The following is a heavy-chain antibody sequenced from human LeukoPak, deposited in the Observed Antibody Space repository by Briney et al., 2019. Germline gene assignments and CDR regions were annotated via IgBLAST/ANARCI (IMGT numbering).Heavy chain of an antibody. V-gene: IGHV1-69*04. Sequence: ASVKVSCKASGGTFSSYAISWVRQAPGQGLEWMGRIIPILGIANYAQKFQGRVTITADKSTSTAYMELSSLRSEDTAVYYCARSSSWYVGKVARWWFDPWGQGTLVTVSS. CDR1: GGTFSSYA. CDR3: ARSSSWYVGKVARWWFDP. CDR2: IIPILGIA. D-gene: IGHD6-13*01. J-gene: IGHJ5*02.